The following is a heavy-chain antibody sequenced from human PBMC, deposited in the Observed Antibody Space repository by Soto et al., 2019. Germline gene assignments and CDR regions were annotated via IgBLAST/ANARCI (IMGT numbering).Heavy chain of an antibody. V-gene: IGHV3-64*01. CDR2: ISTNGVGT. CDR1: GFTLSGYA. Sequence: EVQLVESGGGLAQPGGSLRLSCAASGFTLSGYAMDWVRQAPGKGLEYVSGISTNGVGTYYANSVQGRFTISRDNSKKTVYLQMGSLRPEDMAVYYCARRARPDFYYMDVWGKGTTVTVYS. J-gene: IGHJ6*03. D-gene: IGHD6-6*01. CDR3: ARRARPDFYYMDV.